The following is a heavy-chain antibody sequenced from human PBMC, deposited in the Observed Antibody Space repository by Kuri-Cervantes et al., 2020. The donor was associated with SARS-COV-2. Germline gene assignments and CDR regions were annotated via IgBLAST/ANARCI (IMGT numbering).Heavy chain of an antibody. CDR3: ARVYYDFWSGPSGFDP. J-gene: IGHJ5*02. Sequence: GGSLRLSCTVSGGSISSSSYYWGWIRQPPGKGLEWVSSISSSSSYIYYADSVKGRFTISRDNAKNSLYLQMNSLRAEDTAVYYCARVYYDFWSGPSGFDPWGQGTLVTVSS. CDR1: GGSISSSS. CDR2: ISSSSSYI. V-gene: IGHV3-21*01. D-gene: IGHD3-3*01.